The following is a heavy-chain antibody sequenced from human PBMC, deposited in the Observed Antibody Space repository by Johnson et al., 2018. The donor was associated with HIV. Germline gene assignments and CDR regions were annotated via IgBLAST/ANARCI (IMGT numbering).Heavy chain of an antibody. D-gene: IGHD1-26*01. CDR1: GFTFTNAW. Sequence: VQLVESGGGVVQPGRSLRLSCAASGFTFTNAWMHWVRQAPGKGLEWVGHLKSRTDGETADYAAPVKGRFTISRDDSKNTLYLQMNSLKTEDTALYYCTTDVPGGPYYNAFDIWGQGTMVTVSS. J-gene: IGHJ3*02. CDR3: TTDVPGGPYYNAFDI. CDR2: LKSRTDGETA. V-gene: IGHV3-15*01.